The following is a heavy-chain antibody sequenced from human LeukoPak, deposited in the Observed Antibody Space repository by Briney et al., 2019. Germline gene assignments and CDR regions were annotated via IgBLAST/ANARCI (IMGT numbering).Heavy chain of an antibody. Sequence: GGSLRLSCAASGFTFSSYAMSWVRQAPGKGLEWVSVISGSGGSTYYADSVKGRFTISRDNSKNTLYLQMNSLRAEDTAVYYCAKDNQLVPSSPYFDYWGQGTLVTVSS. CDR2: ISGSGGST. CDR3: AKDNQLVPSSPYFDY. J-gene: IGHJ4*02. CDR1: GFTFSSYA. D-gene: IGHD6-6*01. V-gene: IGHV3-23*01.